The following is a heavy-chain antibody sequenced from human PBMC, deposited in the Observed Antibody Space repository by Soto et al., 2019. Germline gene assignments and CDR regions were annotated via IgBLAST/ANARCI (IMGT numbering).Heavy chain of an antibody. CDR1: GFTVSSNY. Sequence: GGSLRLSCAASGFTVSSNYMSWVRQAPGKGLEWVSVIYSGGSTYYADSVKGRFTISRDNAKNSLYLQMKSLRAEDTAVYFCARGDYYDTSGPFSDAFDIWGQGTMVTVSS. CDR2: IYSGGST. V-gene: IGHV3-66*01. J-gene: IGHJ3*02. CDR3: ARGDYYDTSGPFSDAFDI. D-gene: IGHD3-22*01.